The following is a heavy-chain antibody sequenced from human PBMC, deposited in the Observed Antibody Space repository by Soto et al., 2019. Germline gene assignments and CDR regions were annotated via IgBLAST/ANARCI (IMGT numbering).Heavy chain of an antibody. CDR1: GFTFSTYG. Sequence: GGSLRLSCAASGFTFSTYGMHWVRQAPGKGLEWVAVISYDGSNKYYADSVKGRFTISRDNSKNTLFLQMNSLRAEDTAVYYCAKVPDSSGWYYWLDPWGQGTLVTVYS. D-gene: IGHD6-19*01. CDR3: AKVPDSSGWYYWLDP. CDR2: ISYDGSNK. J-gene: IGHJ5*02. V-gene: IGHV3-30*18.